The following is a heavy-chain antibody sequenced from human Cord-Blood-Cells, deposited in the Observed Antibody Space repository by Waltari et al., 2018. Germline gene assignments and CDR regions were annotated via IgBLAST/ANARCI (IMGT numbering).Heavy chain of an antibody. CDR1: GFSRSTSGVG. CDR2: IYWDDDK. J-gene: IGHJ4*02. D-gene: IGHD1-26*01. V-gene: IGHV2-5*02. Sequence: QITLKESGPTLVKPTQTLTLTCTFSGFSRSTSGVGVGWIRPPQGKALEWLALIYWDDDKRYSPSLQSRLTITKDTFTNQVLLTLTNMDPVDTATYYCAHRRLGGFDYWGQGTLVTVSS. CDR3: AHRRLGGFDY.